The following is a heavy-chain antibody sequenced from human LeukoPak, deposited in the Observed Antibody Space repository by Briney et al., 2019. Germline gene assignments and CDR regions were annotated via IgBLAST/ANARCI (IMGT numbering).Heavy chain of an antibody. CDR1: GGSFSGYY. J-gene: IGHJ6*03. D-gene: IGHD3-10*01. V-gene: IGHV4-34*01. Sequence: SETLSLTCAVYGGSFSGYYWSWIRQPPGKGLEWIGEIKHSGSTNYNPSLKSRVTISVDTSKNPFSLKLSSVTAADTAVYYCASYGSGSYYSNYYMDVWGKGTTVTISS. CDR3: ASYGSGSYYSNYYMDV. CDR2: IKHSGST.